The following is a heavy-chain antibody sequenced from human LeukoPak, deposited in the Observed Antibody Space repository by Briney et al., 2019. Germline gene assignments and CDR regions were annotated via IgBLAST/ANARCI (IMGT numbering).Heavy chain of an antibody. CDR3: ARVGATGATADN. J-gene: IGHJ4*02. Sequence: SVKVSCKASGYTFTSYAISWVRQAPGQGLEWMGGIIPIFGTANYAQKFQGRVTITADKSTSTAYMELKSLKSEDTAVYFCARVGATGATADNWGQGTLVTVSS. CDR1: GYTFTSYA. V-gene: IGHV1-69*06. CDR2: IIPIFGTA. D-gene: IGHD2-21*02.